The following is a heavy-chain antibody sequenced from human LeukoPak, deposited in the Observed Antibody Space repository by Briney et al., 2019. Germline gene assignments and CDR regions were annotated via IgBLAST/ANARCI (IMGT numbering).Heavy chain of an antibody. CDR2: ISAYNGNT. Sequence: ASVKVSCKASGYTFTTHNINWVRQAPGQGLEWMGWISAYNGNTNSAQKFQGKVTMTTETSTNTAYMELRSLTSDDTAVYYCAREKDGPRVTIFGVAPSYFDYWGQGTLVTVSS. D-gene: IGHD3-3*01. J-gene: IGHJ4*02. V-gene: IGHV1-18*01. CDR1: GYTFTTHN. CDR3: AREKDGPRVTIFGVAPSYFDY.